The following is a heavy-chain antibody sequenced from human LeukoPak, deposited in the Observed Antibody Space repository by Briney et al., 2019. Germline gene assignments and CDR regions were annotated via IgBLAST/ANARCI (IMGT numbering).Heavy chain of an antibody. CDR2: ISGSGGST. CDR3: AKSTGSIDFDF. D-gene: IGHD5/OR15-5a*01. J-gene: IGHJ4*02. V-gene: IGHV3-23*01. CDR1: GYTFSGYA. Sequence: GGSLRLSCAASGYTFSGYAMSWVCQAPGKGLEWVSAISGSGGSTYYAESVKGRFTISRDNSKKTLYLQMNSLRSEDTAVYYWAKSTGSIDFDFWGQRTLVTVSS.